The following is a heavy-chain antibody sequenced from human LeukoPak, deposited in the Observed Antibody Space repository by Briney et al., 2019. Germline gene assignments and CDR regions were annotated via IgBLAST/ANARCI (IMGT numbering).Heavy chain of an antibody. Sequence: ASVKVSCKASGGTFSSYAISWVRQAPGQGLEWMGGIIPIFGTANYAQKFQGRVTITADESTSTAYMELSSLRSEDTAVYYCASTYYYDSSGYASFYYFGYWGQGTLVTVSS. CDR1: GGTFSSYA. CDR3: ASTYYYDSSGYASFYYFGY. CDR2: IIPIFGTA. J-gene: IGHJ4*02. D-gene: IGHD3-22*01. V-gene: IGHV1-69*13.